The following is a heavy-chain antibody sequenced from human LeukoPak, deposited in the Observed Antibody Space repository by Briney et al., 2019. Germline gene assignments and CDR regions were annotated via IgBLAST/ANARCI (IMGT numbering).Heavy chain of an antibody. V-gene: IGHV3-48*03. CDR3: AREVIGYASGLRTNFFDP. CDR2: ISSSGSTK. CDR1: GFTFSSYE. D-gene: IGHD3-10*01. J-gene: IGHJ5*02. Sequence: GGSLRLSCAASGFTFSSYEMNWVRQAPGKELEWVSYISSSGSTKYYADSVKGRFTISRDNAKNSLYLQMNSLRAEDTAVYYCAREVIGYASGLRTNFFDPWGQGTLVTVSS.